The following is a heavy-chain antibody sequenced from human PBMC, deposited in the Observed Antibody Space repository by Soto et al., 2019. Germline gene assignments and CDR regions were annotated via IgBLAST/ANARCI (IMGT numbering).Heavy chain of an antibody. CDR2: ITDSGTYT. D-gene: IGHD6-19*01. J-gene: IGHJ4*02. Sequence: QVQLVESGGGLVKPGGSLRLSCEASGFTFSDDYMSWIRQAPGKGLEWVSYITDSGTYTNYADSVRGRFTISRDNTKNSLFLHLNGLRAEDTAVYYCARDGEQWQIRTRSFDYWGQGTLVTVSS. CDR1: GFTFSDDY. CDR3: ARDGEQWQIRTRSFDY. V-gene: IGHV3-11*06.